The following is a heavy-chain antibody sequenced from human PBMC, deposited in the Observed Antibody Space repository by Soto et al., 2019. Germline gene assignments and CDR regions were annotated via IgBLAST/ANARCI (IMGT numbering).Heavy chain of an antibody. D-gene: IGHD6-19*01. V-gene: IGHV3-30-3*01. Sequence: PGGSLRLSCAASGFTFSSYAMHWVRQAPGKGLEWVAVISYDGSNKYYADSVKGRFTISRDNSKNTLYLQMNSLRAEDKAVYYCARDGAGYSSGWYGRPIYGMDVWGQGTTVTVSS. CDR1: GFTFSSYA. CDR2: ISYDGSNK. CDR3: ARDGAGYSSGWYGRPIYGMDV. J-gene: IGHJ6*02.